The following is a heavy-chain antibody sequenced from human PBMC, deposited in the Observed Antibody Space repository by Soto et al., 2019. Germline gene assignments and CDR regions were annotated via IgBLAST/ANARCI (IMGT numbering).Heavy chain of an antibody. V-gene: IGHV1-3*01. D-gene: IGHD6-13*01. J-gene: IGHJ5*02. CDR1: GYTFTSYA. Sequence: ASVKVSCKASGYTFTSYAMHWVRQAPGQRLEWMGWINAGNGNTKYSQKFQGRVTITRDTSASTAYMELSSLRSEDTAVHYCARARPLYSSSWYNWFDPWGQGTLVTVSS. CDR3: ARARPLYSSSWYNWFDP. CDR2: INAGNGNT.